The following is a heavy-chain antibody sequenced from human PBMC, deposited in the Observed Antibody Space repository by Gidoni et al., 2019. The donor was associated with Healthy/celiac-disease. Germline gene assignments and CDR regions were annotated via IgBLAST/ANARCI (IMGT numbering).Heavy chain of an antibody. Sequence: QVQLVESGGGVVQPGRSLRLSCAASGFTFSSYGMHWVRQAPGKGLEWVAVISYDGSNKYYADSVKGRFTISRDNSKNTLYLQMNSLRAEDTAVYYCAKGVDSSGYSLFDYWGQGTLVTVSS. CDR3: AKGVDSSGYSLFDY. D-gene: IGHD3-22*01. CDR2: ISYDGSNK. CDR1: GFTFSSYG. V-gene: IGHV3-30*18. J-gene: IGHJ4*02.